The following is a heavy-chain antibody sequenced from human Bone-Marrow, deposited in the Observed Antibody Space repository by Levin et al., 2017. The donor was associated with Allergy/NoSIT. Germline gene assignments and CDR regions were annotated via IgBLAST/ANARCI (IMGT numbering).Heavy chain of an antibody. Sequence: SETLSLTCTVSGGSIYNSPYFWAWIRQPPGKGLEWIGSIYYTERSFYNPSLTSRVSISVDTSTNQFSLKLISVTAADTAIYYCARVSYYGSGPYYEYYFDSWGQGSLVTVSS. CDR1: GGSIYNSPYF. D-gene: IGHD3-10*01. CDR3: ARVSYYGSGPYYEYYFDS. CDR2: IYYTERS. J-gene: IGHJ4*02. V-gene: IGHV4-39*07.